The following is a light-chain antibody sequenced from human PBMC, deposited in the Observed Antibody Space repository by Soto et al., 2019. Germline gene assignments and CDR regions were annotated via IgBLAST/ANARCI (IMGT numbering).Light chain of an antibody. CDR1: SSDVGRYNY. CDR2: EVS. J-gene: IGLJ2*01. CDR3: SSYTSSSTLV. V-gene: IGLV2-14*01. Sequence: QSVLTQPASVSGSPGQSITISCTGTSSDVGRYNYVSWYQQHPGEAPKLMIFEVSNRPSGVSNRFSGSKSVNTASLTISGLQGEDEADYYCSSYTSSSTLVFGGGTKLTVL.